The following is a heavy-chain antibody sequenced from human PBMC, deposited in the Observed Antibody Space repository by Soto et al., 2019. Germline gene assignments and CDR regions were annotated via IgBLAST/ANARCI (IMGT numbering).Heavy chain of an antibody. Sequence: QVHLVQSGAEVRKPGASVKVSCKGSGYTFTTYGITWVRQAPGQGLEWMGWISAHNDNTNYAQKVQGRVTVTRDTSPSPAYMELRNLRSDDTAVYYCARGRDGDYWGQGALVTVSS. J-gene: IGHJ4*02. CDR1: GYTFTTYG. V-gene: IGHV1-18*01. D-gene: IGHD6-6*01. CDR2: ISAHNDNT. CDR3: ARGRDGDY.